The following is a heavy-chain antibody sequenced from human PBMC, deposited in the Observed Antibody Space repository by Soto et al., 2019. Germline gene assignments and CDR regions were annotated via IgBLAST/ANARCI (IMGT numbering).Heavy chain of an antibody. D-gene: IGHD5-12*01. CDR1: GYTLTELS. V-gene: IGHV1-24*01. Sequence: GASVKVSCKVSGYTLTELSMHWVRQAPGKGLEWMGGFDPEDGETIYAQKFQGGVTMTEDTSTDTAYMELSSLRSEDTAVYYCARIRYSGYDIPDAFDIWGQGTMVTVSS. J-gene: IGHJ3*02. CDR2: FDPEDGET. CDR3: ARIRYSGYDIPDAFDI.